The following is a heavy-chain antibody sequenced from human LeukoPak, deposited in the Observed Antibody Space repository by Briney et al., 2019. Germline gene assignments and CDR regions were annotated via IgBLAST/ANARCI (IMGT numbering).Heavy chain of an antibody. D-gene: IGHD2-2*01. CDR1: GGSISTYY. Sequence: SETLSLTCTVSGGSISTYYFSWIRQPAGKGLEWIGHIYTSGRTDYNPSLKSRVTMSVDTSKNQFSLKLGSVTAADTAVYYCARDRHCTSTSCHSDAFDVWGQGTLVTVSS. CDR2: IYTSGRT. CDR3: ARDRHCTSTSCHSDAFDV. V-gene: IGHV4-4*07. J-gene: IGHJ3*01.